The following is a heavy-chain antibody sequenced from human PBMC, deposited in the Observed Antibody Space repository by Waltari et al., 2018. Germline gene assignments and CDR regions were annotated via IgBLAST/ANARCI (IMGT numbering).Heavy chain of an antibody. CDR3: ARGWLVYYFDY. CDR1: GFTFSSYW. Sequence: EVQLVESGGGLVQPGGSLRHYCAAAGFTFSSYWMSGVRQGTGKGLEWVANIKQDGSEKYYVDSVKGRFTISRDNAKNSLYLQMNSLRAEDTAVYYCARGWLVYYFDYWGQGTLVTVSS. J-gene: IGHJ4*02. D-gene: IGHD6-19*01. V-gene: IGHV3-7*03. CDR2: IKQDGSEK.